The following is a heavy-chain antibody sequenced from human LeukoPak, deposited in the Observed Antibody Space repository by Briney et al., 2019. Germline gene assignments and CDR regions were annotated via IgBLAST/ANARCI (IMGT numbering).Heavy chain of an antibody. Sequence: GGSLRLSCAASGFTFSNYVMIWVRQAPGKGLEWVSGITASGDSTYYGDSVKGRFTMSRDNSKNTVYLQMDSLRAEDTAVYYCATPPTVTRNYWGQGTLVTVSS. CDR1: GFTFSNYV. D-gene: IGHD4-17*01. CDR2: ITASGDST. CDR3: ATPPTVTRNY. J-gene: IGHJ4*02. V-gene: IGHV3-23*01.